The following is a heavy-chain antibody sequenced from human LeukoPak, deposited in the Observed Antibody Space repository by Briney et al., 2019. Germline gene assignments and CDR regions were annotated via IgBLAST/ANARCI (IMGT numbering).Heavy chain of an antibody. V-gene: IGHV3-30*02. D-gene: IGHD5-18*01. CDR1: GFTFSSYG. CDR3: AKDGTGYSYSYPYYFDY. CDR2: IRYDGSNK. Sequence: GGSLRLSCAVCGFTFSSYGIHWVRQAPGKGLEWVAFIRYDGSNKYYADSVQGRFTISRDNSKNTLYLQMNTLRAEDTAVYYCAKDGTGYSYSYPYYFDYWGQGTLVTVSS. J-gene: IGHJ4*02.